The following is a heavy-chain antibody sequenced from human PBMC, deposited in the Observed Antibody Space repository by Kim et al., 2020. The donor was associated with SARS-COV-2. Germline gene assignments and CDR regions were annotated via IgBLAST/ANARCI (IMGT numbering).Heavy chain of an antibody. J-gene: IGHJ5*02. CDR3: TRVRIDYGDYVWFDP. CDR2: IRSKANSYAT. D-gene: IGHD4-17*01. V-gene: IGHV3-73*01. CDR1: GFTFSGSA. Sequence: GGSLRLSCAASGFTFSGSAMHWVRQASGKGLEWVGRIRSKANSYATAYAASVKGRFTISRDDSKNTAYLQMNSLKTEDTAVYDCTRVRIDYGDYVWFDPWGQGTLVTVSS.